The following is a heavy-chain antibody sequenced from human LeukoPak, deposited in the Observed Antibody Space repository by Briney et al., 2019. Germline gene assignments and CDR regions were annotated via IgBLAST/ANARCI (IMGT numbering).Heavy chain of an antibody. Sequence: ASVTVSCKASGYIFTSYYIHWVRQAPGQGLEWMGWINPNSGVTNYAQKLQGRVTMAGDTSISTAYMDLKRLRSDDTAMYYCARDPGANYFDYWGQGTLVTVSS. CDR2: INPNSGVT. CDR3: ARDPGANYFDY. CDR1: GYIFTSYY. J-gene: IGHJ4*02. V-gene: IGHV1-2*02. D-gene: IGHD7-27*01.